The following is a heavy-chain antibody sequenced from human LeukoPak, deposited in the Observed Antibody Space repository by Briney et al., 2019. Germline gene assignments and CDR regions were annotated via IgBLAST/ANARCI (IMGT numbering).Heavy chain of an antibody. J-gene: IGHJ4*02. Sequence: SETLSLTCSVSDGSTTGYYWSWIRQPPGKGLEWIAYVYYTGRTLYNPSLESRVTISVDTSKTQFSLTVTSVTAADTAVYYCARTNYYDSSGYGGHTKYFDYWGQGTLVTVSS. CDR1: DGSTTGYY. V-gene: IGHV4-59*08. CDR3: ARTNYYDSSGYGGHTKYFDY. CDR2: VYYTGRT. D-gene: IGHD3-22*01.